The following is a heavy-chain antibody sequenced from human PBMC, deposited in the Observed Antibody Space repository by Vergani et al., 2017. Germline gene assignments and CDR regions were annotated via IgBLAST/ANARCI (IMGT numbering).Heavy chain of an antibody. V-gene: IGHV1-18*01. CDR1: GGTFSSYA. CDR2: ISAYNGNT. CDR3: ARGRGDYVIVPFDY. D-gene: IGHD4-17*01. J-gene: IGHJ4*02. Sequence: QVQLVQSGAEVKKPGSSVKVSCKASGGTFSSYAISWVRQAPGQGLEWMGWISAYNGNTNYAQKLQGRVTMTTDTSTSTAYMELRSLRSDDTAVYYCARGRGDYVIVPFDYWGQGTLVTVSS.